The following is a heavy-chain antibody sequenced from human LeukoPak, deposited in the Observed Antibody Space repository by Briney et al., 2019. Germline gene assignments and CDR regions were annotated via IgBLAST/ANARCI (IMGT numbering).Heavy chain of an antibody. V-gene: IGHV3-30*18. J-gene: IGHJ4*02. CDR1: GFTFSNAW. CDR3: AKEVKLRGAPYGTVDY. Sequence: GGSLRLSCAASGFTFSNAWMSWVRQAPGKGLDWVAVISFDGNIKYYADSVKGRFTISRDTSKNTLYLQMNSLRVDDTAVYYCAKEVKLRGAPYGTVDYWGQGTLVTVSS. CDR2: ISFDGNIK. D-gene: IGHD3-10*01.